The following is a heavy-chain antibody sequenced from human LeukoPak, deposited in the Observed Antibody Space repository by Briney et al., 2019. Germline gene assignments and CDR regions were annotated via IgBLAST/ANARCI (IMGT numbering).Heavy chain of an antibody. V-gene: IGHV1-18*01. Sequence: GASVKVSCKASGYTFTSYGISWVRQAPGRGLEWMGWISAYNGNTNYAQKLQGRVTMTTDTSTSTAYMELRSLRSDDTAVYYCARDRLRDSSCYYPIPEYFQHWGQGTVVTVSS. J-gene: IGHJ1*01. CDR2: ISAYNGNT. CDR3: ARDRLRDSSCYYPIPEYFQH. D-gene: IGHD3-22*01. CDR1: GYTFTSYG.